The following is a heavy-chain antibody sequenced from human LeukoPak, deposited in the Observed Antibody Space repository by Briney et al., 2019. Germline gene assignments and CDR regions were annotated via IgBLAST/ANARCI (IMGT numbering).Heavy chain of an antibody. J-gene: IGHJ4*02. CDR3: ARDLGDILTGYPYYFDY. Sequence: PSETLSLTCTVSGGSISSYYWSWIRQPAGKGLEWIGRVYTSGSTNYNPSLKSRVTMSVDTSKDQFSLKLSSVTAADTAVYYCARDLGDILTGYPYYFDYWGQGTLVTVSS. V-gene: IGHV4-4*07. CDR2: VYTSGST. CDR1: GGSISSYY. D-gene: IGHD3-9*01.